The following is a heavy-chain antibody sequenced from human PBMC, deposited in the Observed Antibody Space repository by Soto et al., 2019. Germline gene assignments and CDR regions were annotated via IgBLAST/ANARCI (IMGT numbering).Heavy chain of an antibody. V-gene: IGHV3-9*01. Sequence: PGGSLRLSCAASGFTFDDYAMHWVRQAPGKGLEWVSGISWNSGSIGYADSVKGRFTISRDNAKNSLYLQMNSLRAEDTALYYYANLPCSSTSCSNAFDIWGQGTMVTVSS. D-gene: IGHD2-2*01. CDR3: ANLPCSSTSCSNAFDI. J-gene: IGHJ3*02. CDR2: ISWNSGSI. CDR1: GFTFDDYA.